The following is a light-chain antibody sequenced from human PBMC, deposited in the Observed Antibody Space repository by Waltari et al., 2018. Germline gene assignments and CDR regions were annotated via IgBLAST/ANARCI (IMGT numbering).Light chain of an antibody. CDR1: QSISSY. CDR3: QQSYSAPIT. CDR2: AAS. Sequence: DIQMTQSPSSLSASVGDRVTITCRASQSISSYLNWYQQKPGKAPNVLIFAASSLQSGFPSRFSGSGSGTDFTLTISSLQPEDFATYYCQQSYSAPITFGQGTRLEIK. J-gene: IGKJ5*01. V-gene: IGKV1-39*01.